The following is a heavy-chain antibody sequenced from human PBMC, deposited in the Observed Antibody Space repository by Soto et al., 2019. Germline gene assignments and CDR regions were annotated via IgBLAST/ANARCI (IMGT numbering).Heavy chain of an antibody. V-gene: IGHV3-43D*04. CDR3: ARDAPRYCSSSSCSTGFDP. J-gene: IGHJ5*02. Sequence: GGSLRLSCAASGFTFDAYAMHWVRQAPGEGLEWVSLISWDGATTFYAASVKGRFTVSRDNSKNSLYLQMNSLRAEDTALYYCARDAPRYCSSSSCSTGFDPRGQGTLVTVSS. D-gene: IGHD2-2*01. CDR2: ISWDGATT. CDR1: GFTFDAYA.